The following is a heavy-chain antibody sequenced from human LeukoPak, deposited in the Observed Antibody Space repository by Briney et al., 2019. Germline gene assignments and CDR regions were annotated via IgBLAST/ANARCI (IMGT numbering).Heavy chain of an antibody. Sequence: AETLSLTCTVSGGSHNSYYWSWIRQPPGKGLEGSGDIYYSGSTNYNPSLKSPVTISVDTPCNQVSLTLRPVTAAVKSLYYLGGEGYDYVWGSYRGYFDYWGQGTLVTVSS. CDR1: GGSHNSYY. CDR3: GGEGYDYVWGSYRGYFDY. J-gene: IGHJ4*02. D-gene: IGHD3-16*02. CDR2: IYYSGST. V-gene: IGHV4-59*01.